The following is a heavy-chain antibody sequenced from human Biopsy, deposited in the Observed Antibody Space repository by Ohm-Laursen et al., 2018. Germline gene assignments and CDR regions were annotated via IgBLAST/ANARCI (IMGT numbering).Heavy chain of an antibody. CDR1: ACSFTGHY. J-gene: IGHJ4*02. V-gene: IGHV4-59*11. CDR3: ARGSNDFGGLYFPR. Sequence: SDTLSLTCTVSACSFTGHYWGWIRQPPGQGLEWFGHISYTGYTSYNASLKSRVTISVDTSRNHFSLRLSSLTAADTAVYYCARGSNDFGGLYFPRWGQGTLLTVSS. D-gene: IGHD4-23*01. CDR2: ISYTGYT.